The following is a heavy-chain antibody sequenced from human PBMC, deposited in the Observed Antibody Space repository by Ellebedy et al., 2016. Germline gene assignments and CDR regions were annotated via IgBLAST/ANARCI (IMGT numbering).Heavy chain of an antibody. CDR2: IYTTGST. CDR3: ASLTIPGGSDF. Sequence: SETLSLXYTVSGGSISSGAYYWTWVRQPAGKGLEWIGRIYTTGSTNYNPSLKSRVTMSVDTSKNHFSLELTSVTAEDTAVYYCASLTIPGGSDFWGQGTLVTVSS. V-gene: IGHV4-61*02. J-gene: IGHJ4*02. D-gene: IGHD3-16*01. CDR1: GGSISSGAYY.